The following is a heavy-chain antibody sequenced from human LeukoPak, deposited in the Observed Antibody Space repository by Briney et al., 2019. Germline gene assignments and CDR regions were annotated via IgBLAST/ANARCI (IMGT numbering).Heavy chain of an antibody. CDR3: ARDRSGSGDY. CDR1: GFTFSTYA. V-gene: IGHV3-64*01. D-gene: IGHD2-15*01. CDR2: ITSNGDNT. J-gene: IGHJ4*02. Sequence: GGSLRLSCAASGFTFSTYAMHWVRQAPGKGLEYVSSITSNGDNTFYANSVKGRFTISRDNSKNTLYLQMGSLRAEVMAVYYCARDRSGSGDYWGQGTLVTVSS.